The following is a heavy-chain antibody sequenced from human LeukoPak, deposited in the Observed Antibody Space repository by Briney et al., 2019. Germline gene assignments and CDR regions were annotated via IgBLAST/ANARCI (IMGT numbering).Heavy chain of an antibody. J-gene: IGHJ4*02. D-gene: IGHD6-13*01. V-gene: IGHV5-51*01. CDR3: ARRSGPLVYFSFDY. CDR2: IYPGDSDT. Sequence: GESLKISCKGSGYRFTNYWIGWVRQMPGKGLEWMGMIYPGDSDTRYRPSFQGQVTISADKSISTAYLQWSSLKASDTAMYYCARRSGPLVYFSFDYWGQGTLVTVSS. CDR1: GYRFTNYW.